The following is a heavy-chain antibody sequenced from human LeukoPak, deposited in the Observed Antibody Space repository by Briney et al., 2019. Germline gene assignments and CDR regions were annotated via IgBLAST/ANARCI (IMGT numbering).Heavy chain of an antibody. CDR3: ASITYYYDSSGYSDY. J-gene: IGHJ4*02. CDR2: IYYSGST. V-gene: IGHV4-39*01. CDR1: GGSISSSSYD. Sequence: PSETLSLTCTVSGGSISSSSYDSGWIRQPPGKGLEWIGSIYYSGSTYYNPSLKSRVTISVDTSKNQFSLKLSSVTAADTAVYYCASITYYYDSSGYSDYWGQGTLVTVSS. D-gene: IGHD3-22*01.